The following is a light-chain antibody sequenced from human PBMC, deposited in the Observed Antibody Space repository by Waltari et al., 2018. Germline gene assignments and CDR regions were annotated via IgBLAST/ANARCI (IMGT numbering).Light chain of an antibody. Sequence: EIVLTQSPGTLSLSPGERATLSCRASQSVSRSLAWYQQKPGQAPRLRIYGASSRATGVPDRFSGSGSATDFSLTISRLEPEDFAVYYCQHYVRLPVTFGQGTKVESK. CDR2: GAS. CDR1: QSVSRS. J-gene: IGKJ1*01. CDR3: QHYVRLPVT. V-gene: IGKV3-20*01.